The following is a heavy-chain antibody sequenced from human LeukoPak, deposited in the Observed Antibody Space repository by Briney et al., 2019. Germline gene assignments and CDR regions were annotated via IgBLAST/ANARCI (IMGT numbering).Heavy chain of an antibody. CDR2: IYHSGST. CDR1: GGSISSSNW. D-gene: IGHD2-2*01. J-gene: IGHJ4*02. Sequence: PSETLSLTCAVSGGSISSSNWWSWVRQPPGKGLEWIGEIYHSGSTNYNPSLKNRITISVDTSKNQFSLRLSSVTAADTAVYYCGRVVAAAYYFDFWGQGTLVTVSS. CDR3: GRVVAAAYYFDF. V-gene: IGHV4-4*02.